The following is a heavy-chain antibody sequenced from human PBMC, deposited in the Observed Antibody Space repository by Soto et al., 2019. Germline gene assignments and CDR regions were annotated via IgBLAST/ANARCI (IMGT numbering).Heavy chain of an antibody. D-gene: IGHD5-18*01. CDR3: ARLEQLWSGGY. V-gene: IGHV5-51*01. J-gene: IGHJ4*02. CDR2: IDSRDSDT. Sequence: GESLKISCKGSGSSFTSYWIGWVREMPWKGLEWMGIIDSRDSDTRYSPSFQGQVTISAGKSISTAYLQWSSLKASDTAMYYCARLEQLWSGGYWGQGTVVTVS. CDR1: GSSFTSYW.